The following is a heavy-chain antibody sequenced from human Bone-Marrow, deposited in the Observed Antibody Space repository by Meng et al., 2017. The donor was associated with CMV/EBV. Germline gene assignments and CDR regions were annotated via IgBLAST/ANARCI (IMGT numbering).Heavy chain of an antibody. Sequence: LKISCAASGFTFSSYSMNWVRQAPGKGLEWVSSISSSSSYIYYADSVKGRFTISRDNAKNSLYLQMNSLRAEDTAVYYCARGPPYYVIYYGMDVWGQGTTVTVSS. CDR3: ARGPPYYVIYYGMDV. CDR1: GFTFSSYS. V-gene: IGHV3-21*01. J-gene: IGHJ6*02. D-gene: IGHD3-22*01. CDR2: ISSSSSYI.